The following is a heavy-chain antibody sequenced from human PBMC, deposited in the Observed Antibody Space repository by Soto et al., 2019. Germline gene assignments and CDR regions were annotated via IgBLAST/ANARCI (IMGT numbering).Heavy chain of an antibody. CDR3: AKDSDYGSGSYYFDY. D-gene: IGHD3-10*01. V-gene: IGHV3-23*01. CDR1: GFTFSSYA. CDR2: ISGSGGST. Sequence: PGGSLRLSCAASGFTFSSYAMSWVRQAPGKGLEWVSAISGSGGSTYYADSVKGRFTISRDNSKNTLYLQMNSLRAKDTAVYYCAKDSDYGSGSYYFDYWGQGTLVTVSS. J-gene: IGHJ4*02.